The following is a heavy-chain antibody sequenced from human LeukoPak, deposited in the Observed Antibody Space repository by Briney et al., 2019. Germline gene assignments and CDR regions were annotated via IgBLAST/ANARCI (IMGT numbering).Heavy chain of an antibody. CDR2: ISAYNGNT. V-gene: IGHV1-18*01. CDR1: GGTFSSYA. Sequence: GASVKVSCKASGGTFSSYAISWVRQAPGQGLEWMGWISAYNGNTNYAQKLQGRVTMTTDTSTSTAYMELRSLRSDDTAVYYCARDRRYCSGGSCYSVRNWFDPWGQGTLVTVSS. J-gene: IGHJ5*02. D-gene: IGHD2-15*01. CDR3: ARDRRYCSGGSCYSVRNWFDP.